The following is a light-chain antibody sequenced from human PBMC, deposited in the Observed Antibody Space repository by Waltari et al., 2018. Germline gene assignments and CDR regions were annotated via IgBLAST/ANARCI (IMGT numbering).Light chain of an antibody. CDR1: TSDVGSYDL. CDR3: CSYAGRGTYV. Sequence: QSDLTQPASVSGTPGQSITISCSGTTSDVGSYDLLSWYQQHPGEAPKLLMCEVFKRPPDTSSRFSGAKSGSTASLTISGLQPEDEADYYCCSYAGRGTYVFGSGTKVTVL. J-gene: IGLJ1*01. V-gene: IGLV2-23*02. CDR2: EVF.